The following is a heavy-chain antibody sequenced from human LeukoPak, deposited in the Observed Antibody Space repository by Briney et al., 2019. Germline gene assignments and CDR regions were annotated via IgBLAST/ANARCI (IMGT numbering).Heavy chain of an antibody. D-gene: IGHD5-24*01. Sequence: PGGSLRLSCAVSGFTFSSYSVNWVRQAPGKGLEWVSSISDSGNYIYYADSVKGRFTISRDNAKNSLYLQMNSLRAEDTAVYYCARETNEMFDYWGQGTLVTVSS. CDR3: ARETNEMFDY. CDR2: ISDSGNYI. J-gene: IGHJ4*02. CDR1: GFTFSSYS. V-gene: IGHV3-21*01.